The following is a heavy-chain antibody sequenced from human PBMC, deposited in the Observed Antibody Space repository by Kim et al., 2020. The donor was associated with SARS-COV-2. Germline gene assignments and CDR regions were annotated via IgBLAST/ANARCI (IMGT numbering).Heavy chain of an antibody. Sequence: GGSLRLSCAASGFTFSRYGLSWVRQAPGKGLEWVSGISASSGDTYYADSVQGRFTISRDNAKNALNLEMNSRRAEDTALYYCARVTTITAPFYDYWGRGTLVTVSS. J-gene: IGHJ4*02. V-gene: IGHV3-23*01. CDR2: ISASSGDT. D-gene: IGHD4-4*01. CDR3: ARVTTITAPFYDY. CDR1: GFTFSRYG.